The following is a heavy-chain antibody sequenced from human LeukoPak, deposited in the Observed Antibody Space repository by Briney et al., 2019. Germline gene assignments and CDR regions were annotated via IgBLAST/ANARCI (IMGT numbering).Heavy chain of an antibody. J-gene: IGHJ6*03. CDR1: GGSISSYY. Sequence: SETLSLTCTVSGGSISSYYWSWIRQPPGKGLEWIGYIYYSGSTNYNPSLKSRVTISVDTSKNQFSLKLSSVTAADTAVYYCTRGSIAYYYMDVWGKGTTVTIPS. CDR3: TRGSIAYYYMDV. D-gene: IGHD3-22*01. CDR2: IYYSGST. V-gene: IGHV4-59*01.